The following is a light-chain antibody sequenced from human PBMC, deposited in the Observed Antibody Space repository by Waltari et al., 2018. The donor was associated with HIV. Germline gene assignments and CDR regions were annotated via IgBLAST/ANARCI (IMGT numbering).Light chain of an antibody. CDR3: SSFSDNNRIV. CDR1: SSDVGGYNS. V-gene: IGLV2-8*01. Sequence: QSALTQPPSASGSPGQPVAISCTGTSSDVGGYNSVSWPQQHPGKAPKHPIYAVNKRPPGVPDRSSGSKSGNTASLPVSGLQVDDEADYYCSSFSDNNRIVFGTGTRVTVL. J-gene: IGLJ1*01. CDR2: AVN.